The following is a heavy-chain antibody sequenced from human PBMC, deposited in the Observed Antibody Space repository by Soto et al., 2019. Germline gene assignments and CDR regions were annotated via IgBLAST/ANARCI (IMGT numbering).Heavy chain of an antibody. CDR2: IRSNANGGTT. CDR3: TTDPPYRIDY. Sequence: EVQLVESGGGFVKPGGSLRLSCAASGFTFSNAWMNWVRQAPGEGLEWVGRIRSNANGGTTDYAAPVKGRFTISRDDSENTLYLQMNSLKTEDTGLYYCTTDPPYRIDYWGQGTLVTVSS. CDR1: GFTFSNAW. J-gene: IGHJ4*02. V-gene: IGHV3-15*07. D-gene: IGHD2-21*01.